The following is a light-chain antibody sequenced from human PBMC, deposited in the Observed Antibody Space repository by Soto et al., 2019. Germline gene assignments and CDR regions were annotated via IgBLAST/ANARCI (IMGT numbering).Light chain of an antibody. V-gene: IGKV3-20*01. CDR3: QQYGPSLTT. CDR1: QSVGYS. Sequence: ENVLTQSPGTLSLSPGARATLSCRASQSVGYSLAWYQQRPGQAPTLLISDASTRAPGIPDRFSGSGSGTDFTLTISRLQPEDYALYYCQQYGPSLTTFGQGTRLEIK. CDR2: DAS. J-gene: IGKJ5*01.